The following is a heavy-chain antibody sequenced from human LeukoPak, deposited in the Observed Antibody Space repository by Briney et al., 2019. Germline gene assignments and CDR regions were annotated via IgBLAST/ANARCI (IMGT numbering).Heavy chain of an antibody. Sequence: SQTLSLTCTVSGAAISSDAYYWNWIRQPPGKGLEWIGYIYHSGSTYYNPSLKSRVTISVDTSKNQFSLKLSSVTAADTAVYYCARLVYDDFWSGYPGHKIDYWGQGTLVTVSS. CDR1: GAAISSDAYY. CDR3: ARLVYDDFWSGYPGHKIDY. CDR2: IYHSGST. V-gene: IGHV4-30-2*03. D-gene: IGHD3-3*01. J-gene: IGHJ4*02.